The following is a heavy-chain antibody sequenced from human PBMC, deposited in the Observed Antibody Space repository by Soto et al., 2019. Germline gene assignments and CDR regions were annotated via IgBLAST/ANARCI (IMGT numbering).Heavy chain of an antibody. CDR3: AMGAGYRYLDY. CDR1: VFTFSIYG. D-gene: IGHD5-12*01. Sequence: PWGFLLVSCACSVFTFSIYGMSWVRQAPGKGLEWVSFISNGGDATHYTDSVKGRFIISRDNSKNTLYLQMNSLRAEDTAVYYCAMGAGYRYLDYWGQGAMVTVSS. J-gene: IGHJ4*02. CDR2: ISNGGDAT. V-gene: IGHV3-23*01.